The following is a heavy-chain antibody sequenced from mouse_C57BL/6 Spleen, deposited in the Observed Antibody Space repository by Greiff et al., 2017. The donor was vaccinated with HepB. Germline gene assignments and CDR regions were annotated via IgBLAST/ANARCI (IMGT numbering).Heavy chain of an antibody. CDR2: ISDGGSYT. CDR3: ARDPYYSNYDYYAMDY. D-gene: IGHD2-5*01. CDR1: GFTFSSYA. J-gene: IGHJ4*01. Sequence: EVQLVESGGGLVKPGGSLKLSCAASGFTFSSYAMSWVRQTPEKRLEWVATISDGGSYTYYPDNVKGRFTISRDNAKNNLYLQMSHLKSEDTAMYYCARDPYYSNYDYYAMDYWGQGTSVTVSS. V-gene: IGHV5-4*01.